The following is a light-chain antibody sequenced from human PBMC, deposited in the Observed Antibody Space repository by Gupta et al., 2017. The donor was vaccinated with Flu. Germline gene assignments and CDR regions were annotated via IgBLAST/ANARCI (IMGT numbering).Light chain of an antibody. V-gene: IGKV3-15*01. J-gene: IGKJ1*01. Sequence: SPAPLSVSPGERATLSWRASQSVSTNVAWYQQKPGQAPRLLIYGTATRATGVAGRFSGSGSGTEFTLTIDSLQSEDFAIYYCQQYNNWWAFGQGTKVEIK. CDR1: QSVSTN. CDR3: QQYNNWWA. CDR2: GTA.